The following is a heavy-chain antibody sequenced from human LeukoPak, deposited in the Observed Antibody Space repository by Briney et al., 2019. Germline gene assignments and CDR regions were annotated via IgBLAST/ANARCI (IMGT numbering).Heavy chain of an antibody. V-gene: IGHV1-2*02. CDR3: SRGELEGPDFDY. Sequence: ASVKVSCKASGYTFTGYYMHWVRQAPGQGLEWMGWINPNSGATNYAQKFQGRVTMTRDTSISTAYMELSRLTSDDMAVYYCSRGELEGPDFDYWGQGTLATVSS. CDR1: GYTFTGYY. D-gene: IGHD1-26*01. J-gene: IGHJ4*02. CDR2: INPNSGAT.